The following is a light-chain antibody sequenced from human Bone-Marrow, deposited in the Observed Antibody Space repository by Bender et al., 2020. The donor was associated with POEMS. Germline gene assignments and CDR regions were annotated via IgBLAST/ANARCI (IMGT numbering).Light chain of an antibody. CDR3: SAWDGILNGWV. J-gene: IGLJ3*02. CDR2: GND. Sequence: IGGNAVNWWQQLPGTAPKLLIYGNDQRPSGVPDRFSGSKSGTSASLAISGLQSEDEPDYFCSAWDGILNGWVFGGGTELTVL. CDR1: IGGNA. V-gene: IGLV1-44*01.